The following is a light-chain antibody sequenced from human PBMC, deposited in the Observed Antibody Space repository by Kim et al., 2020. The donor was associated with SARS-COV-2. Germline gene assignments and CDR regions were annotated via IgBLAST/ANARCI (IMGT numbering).Light chain of an antibody. CDR3: QVWDSSNDHYV. J-gene: IGLJ1*01. V-gene: IGLV3-21*04. CDR1: NIGNKN. CDR2: YDR. Sequence: SYELTQPPSVSVAPGKTARITCGGDNIGNKNVHWYQQKPGQAPVLVIYYDRGRPSGIPERFSGSNSGNTATLTISRVEAGDEADYYCQVWDSSNDHYVFG.